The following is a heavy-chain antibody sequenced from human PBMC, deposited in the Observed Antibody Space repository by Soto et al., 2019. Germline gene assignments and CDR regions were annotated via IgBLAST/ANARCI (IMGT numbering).Heavy chain of an antibody. Sequence: ASVKVSCKISGHTLTEFSIHLVRQTPGKGLEGTGGFEPEGCEAIYAQKWHARVSVPEDTVTDTAYVDLSGLKSADTAVYHCATPTPPRGAMITNLNFDFWGERTPVTVSS. CDR2: FEPEGCEA. V-gene: IGHV1-24*01. CDR1: GHTLTEFS. D-gene: IGHD3-10*01. J-gene: IGHJ4*02. CDR3: ATPTPPRGAMITNLNFDF.